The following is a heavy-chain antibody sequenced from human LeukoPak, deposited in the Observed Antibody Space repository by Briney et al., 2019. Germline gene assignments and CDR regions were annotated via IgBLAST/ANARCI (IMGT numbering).Heavy chain of an antibody. CDR2: INHSGST. D-gene: IGHD2-2*01. J-gene: IGHJ6*03. CDR3: ARGRRYCSSTSCYVRRYYYYYYMDV. V-gene: IGHV4-34*01. Sequence: PSETLSLTCAVYGGSFSGYYWSWIRQPPGKGLEWIGEINHSGSTNYNPSLKSRVTISVDTSKNQFSLKLSSVTAADTAVYYCARGRRYCSSTSCYVRRYYYYYYMDVWGKGTTVTVSS. CDR1: GGSFSGYY.